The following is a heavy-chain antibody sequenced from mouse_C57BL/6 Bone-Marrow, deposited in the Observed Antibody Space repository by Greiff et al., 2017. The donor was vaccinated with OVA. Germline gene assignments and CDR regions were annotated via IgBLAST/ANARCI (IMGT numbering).Heavy chain of an antibody. CDR1: GFTFSSYA. CDR3: TRDGYYGSFDY. D-gene: IGHD1-1*01. V-gene: IGHV5-9-1*02. Sequence: EVQVVESGEGLVKPGGSLKLSCAASGFTFSSYAMSWVRQTPEKRLEWVAYISSGGDYIYYADTVKGRFTISRDNARNTLYLQMSSLKSEDTAMYYCTRDGYYGSFDYWGQGTTLTVSS. J-gene: IGHJ2*01. CDR2: ISSGGDYI.